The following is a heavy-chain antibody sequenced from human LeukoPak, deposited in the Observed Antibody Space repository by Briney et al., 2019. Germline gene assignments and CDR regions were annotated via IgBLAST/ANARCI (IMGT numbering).Heavy chain of an antibody. CDR2: IIPNSGGT. Sequence: GGSVNVSCKASGYTFTGYIIHWVRQPPAQGLEWMGRIIPNSGGTDDARKFHGRVTMTRDTSINPPYMELRGLTSDATAIYYCARFYSTNRDAFDIWGEGTMVTVSS. CDR1: GYTFTGYI. J-gene: IGHJ3*02. V-gene: IGHV1-2*06. CDR3: ARFYSTNRDAFDI. D-gene: IGHD1-14*01.